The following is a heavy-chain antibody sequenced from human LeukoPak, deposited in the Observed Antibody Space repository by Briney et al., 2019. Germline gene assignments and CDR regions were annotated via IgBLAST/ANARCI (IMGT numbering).Heavy chain of an antibody. J-gene: IGHJ5*02. V-gene: IGHV3-11*01. Sequence: GGSLRLSCAASGFTFSDYYMSWIRQAPEKGLEWVSYISSSGSTIYYADSVKGRFTISRDNAKSSLYLQMNSLRAEDTAVYYCARPPRIAVAVYGTWFDPWGQGTLVTVSS. CDR2: ISSSGSTI. CDR1: GFTFSDYY. D-gene: IGHD6-19*01. CDR3: ARPPRIAVAVYGTWFDP.